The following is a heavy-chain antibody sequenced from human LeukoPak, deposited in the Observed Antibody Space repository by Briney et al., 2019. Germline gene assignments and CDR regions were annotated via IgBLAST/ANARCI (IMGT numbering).Heavy chain of an antibody. Sequence: SETLSLTCAVSGGSISSSNWWSWVRQPPGKGLEWIGEIYHSGSTNYNPSLKSRVTMSIDTSKSQFSLSLRSVTAADTAVYFCARYVPVKTGPTRASFDYWGQGILVTVSS. CDR1: GGSISSSNW. CDR3: ARYVPVKTGPTRASFDY. V-gene: IGHV4-4*02. J-gene: IGHJ4*02. D-gene: IGHD1-1*01. CDR2: IYHSGST.